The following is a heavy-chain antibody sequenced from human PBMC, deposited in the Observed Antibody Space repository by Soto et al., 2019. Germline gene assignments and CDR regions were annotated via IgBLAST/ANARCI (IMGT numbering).Heavy chain of an antibody. D-gene: IGHD6-19*01. CDR2: INSDGSRT. Sequence: PGGSLRLSCTASGFNFSRFWTHWVRQVPGRGLVWVPHINSDGSRTSYADSVKGRFTISRDNAKNTLYLQMNSLRAEDTAVYYCVRQTSGWYYFDYWGQGTLVTVSS. CDR1: GFNFSRFW. CDR3: VRQTSGWYYFDY. J-gene: IGHJ4*02. V-gene: IGHV3-74*01.